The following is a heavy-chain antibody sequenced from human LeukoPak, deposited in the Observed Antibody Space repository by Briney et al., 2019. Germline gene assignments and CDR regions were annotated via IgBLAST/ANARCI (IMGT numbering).Heavy chain of an antibody. J-gene: IGHJ6*04. Sequence: GGSLRLSRTASGFTFSSYWMNWVRQAPGKGLEWVSYISSSGSTIYYADSVKGRFTISRDNAKNSLYLQMNSLRAEDTAVYYCAELGITMIGGVWGKGTTVTISS. CDR1: GFTFSSYW. V-gene: IGHV3-48*04. D-gene: IGHD3-10*02. CDR3: AELGITMIGGV. CDR2: ISSSGSTI.